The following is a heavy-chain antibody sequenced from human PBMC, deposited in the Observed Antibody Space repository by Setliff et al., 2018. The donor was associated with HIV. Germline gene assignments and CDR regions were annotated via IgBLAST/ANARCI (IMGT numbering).Heavy chain of an antibody. CDR3: ARVEPGGSQAFDI. D-gene: IGHD3-10*01. CDR2: IWYDGSNK. Sequence: TGGSLRLSCAASGFTFSSYGMHWVRQAPGKGLEWVALIWYDGSNKNYADSVKGRFTISRDNSKNTLYLQMNSLRAEDTAVYYCARVEPGGSQAFDIWGQGTMVTVSS. J-gene: IGHJ3*02. CDR1: GFTFSSYG. V-gene: IGHV3-33*01.